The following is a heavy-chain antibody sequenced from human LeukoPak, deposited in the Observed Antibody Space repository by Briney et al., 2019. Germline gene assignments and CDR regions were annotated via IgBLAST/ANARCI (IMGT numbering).Heavy chain of an antibody. CDR1: GFTFSSYS. CDR3: AKDPGYQVVYCFDY. CDR2: ISGSGGST. Sequence: PGGSLRLSCAASGFTFSSYSMSWVHQAPGKGLEWVSGISGSGGSTDYADSVKGRFTISRDNSKNTLYLQMNSLRVEDTAVYYCAKDPGYQVVYCFDYWGQGTLVTVSS. D-gene: IGHD2-2*01. J-gene: IGHJ4*02. V-gene: IGHV3-23*01.